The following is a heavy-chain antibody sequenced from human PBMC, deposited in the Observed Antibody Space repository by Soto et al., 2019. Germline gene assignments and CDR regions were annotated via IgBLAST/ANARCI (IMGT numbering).Heavy chain of an antibody. CDR3: ASLGVTIARYYYSGMDV. CDR2: IYYRGST. CDR1: GGSVVGGSDC. Sequence: SETLCLTRTVAGGSVVGGSDCLSWNRKNPGKGLEWIGYIYYRGSTTYTPSLKSRVTISVDTSKNQFSLKLSSVTAADTAVYYCASLGVTIARYYYSGMDVWGQGTTVTVSS. J-gene: IGHJ6*02. D-gene: IGHD4-17*01. V-gene: IGHV4-61*01.